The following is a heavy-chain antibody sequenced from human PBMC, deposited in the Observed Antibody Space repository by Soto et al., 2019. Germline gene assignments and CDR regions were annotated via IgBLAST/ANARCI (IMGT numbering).Heavy chain of an antibody. CDR1: GGSISSSNW. CDR2: IYHSGST. V-gene: IGHV4-4*02. J-gene: IGHJ6*02. CDR3: VSVEGTTTVPGAYYYYAVDA. D-gene: IGHD4-17*01. Sequence: PSETLSLTCAVSGGSISSSNWWSWVRQPPGKGLEWIGEIYHSGSTNYNPSLKSRVTISVDTSKNQFSLKLSSVTAADTAVYYCVSVEGTTTVPGAYYYYAVDAWGQGTAVTVS.